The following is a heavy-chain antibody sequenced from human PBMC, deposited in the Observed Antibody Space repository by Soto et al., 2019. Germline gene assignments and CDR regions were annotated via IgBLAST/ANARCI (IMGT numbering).Heavy chain of an antibody. CDR1: GYTFTSYG. J-gene: IGHJ4*02. V-gene: IGHV1-46*01. D-gene: IGHD3-22*01. Sequence: ASVKVSCKASGYTFTSYGISWVRQAPGQGLEWMGIINPSGCSTSYAQKFQGRVTMTRDTSTSTVYMELSSLRSEDTAVYYCAREGTYYYDSSGYLDYWGQGTLVTVSS. CDR3: AREGTYYYDSSGYLDY. CDR2: INPSGCST.